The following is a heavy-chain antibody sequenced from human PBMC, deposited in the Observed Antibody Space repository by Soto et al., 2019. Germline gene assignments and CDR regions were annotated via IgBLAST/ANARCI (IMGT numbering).Heavy chain of an antibody. D-gene: IGHD3-10*01. CDR3: ARDWAGDICPCLDV. CDR2: CSGSGCST. Sequence: EVQLLESGGGLVQPGGSLRLSCADAGFTFSNYALTWVRQSPGKGLEWVSTCSGSGCSTYYADSVRGRFTISRDKSKNTLFLQMNSMRGEVTAIYYCARDWAGDICPCLDVWGQGTTVSVSS. V-gene: IGHV3-23*01. CDR1: GFTFSNYA. J-gene: IGHJ6*02.